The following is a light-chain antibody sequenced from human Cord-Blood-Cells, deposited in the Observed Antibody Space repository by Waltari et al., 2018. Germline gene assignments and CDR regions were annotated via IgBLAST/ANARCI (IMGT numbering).Light chain of an antibody. CDR1: SSDVGGYNL. CDR3: CSYAGSRV. CDR2: EVS. Sequence: QSALTQPPSVSGSPGQSIPISCTGTSSDVGGYNLVSWYQQHPGKAPKLMIYEVSKRPAGVSNRVSGSEAGNTASVTISGLQAEDEADYCCCSYAGSRVFGGGTKLTVL. V-gene: IGLV2-23*02. J-gene: IGLJ3*02.